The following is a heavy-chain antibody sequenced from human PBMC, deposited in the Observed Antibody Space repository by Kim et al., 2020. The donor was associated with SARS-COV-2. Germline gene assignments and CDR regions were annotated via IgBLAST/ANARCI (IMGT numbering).Heavy chain of an antibody. CDR2: SNHSGST. CDR3: ARAGKRPYRSTRSHYYYGTET. CDR1: GGSFSGYY. V-gene: IGHV4-34*01. J-gene: IGHJ6*02. Sequence: SETLSLTCAVYGGSFSGYYWSWIRQPPGKGLEWIWESNHSGSTNYNPSLKSRVTISVDTSKNQFSLKLSSVPATDTAVYYCARAGKRPYRSTRSHYYYGTETTGDGNPVTLS. D-gene: IGHD6-13*01.